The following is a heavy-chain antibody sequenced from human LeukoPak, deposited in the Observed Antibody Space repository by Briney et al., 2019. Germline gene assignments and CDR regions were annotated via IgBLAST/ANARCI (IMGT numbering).Heavy chain of an antibody. D-gene: IGHD3-9*01. CDR3: ARLDILTGNYYYFNF. CDR1: GFTFSSYW. Sequence: GGSLRLSCAASGFTFSSYWMHWVRQPPGMGLVWVSRISGDGSTTSYADSVKGRFTISRDNAKNTLYLQMNSLRADDTAVYYCARLDILTGNYYYFNFWGQGTLVTVSS. V-gene: IGHV3-74*01. J-gene: IGHJ4*02. CDR2: ISGDGSTT.